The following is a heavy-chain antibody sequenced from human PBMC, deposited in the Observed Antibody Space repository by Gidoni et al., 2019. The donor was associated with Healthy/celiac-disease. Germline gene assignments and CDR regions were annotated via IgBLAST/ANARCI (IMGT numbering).Heavy chain of an antibody. CDR2: IYHSGST. V-gene: IGHV4-38-2*01. D-gene: IGHD3-10*01. J-gene: IGHJ4*02. CDR3: ARAYGSGSYHDY. CDR1: GYSISSGYY. Sequence: QVQLQESGPGLVKPSETLSLTCAVSGYSISSGYYWGWIRQPPGQGLEWIGSIYHSGSTYYNPSLKSRVTISVDTSKNQFSLKLSSVTAADTAVYYCARAYGSGSYHDYWGQGTLVTVSS.